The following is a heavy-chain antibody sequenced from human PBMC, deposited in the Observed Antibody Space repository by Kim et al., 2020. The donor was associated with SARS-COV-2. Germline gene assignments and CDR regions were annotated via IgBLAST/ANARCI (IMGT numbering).Heavy chain of an antibody. D-gene: IGHD2-2*01. CDR2: IYHSGST. CDR3: ARHEFTGHIVVVQGAYNWFDP. J-gene: IGHJ5*02. V-gene: IGHV4-4*02. CDR1: GGSISSSNW. Sequence: SETLSLTCAVSGGSISSSNWWSWVRQPPGKGLEWIGEIYHSGSTNYNPSLKSRVTISVDKSKNKFSLKLSSVTAADTAVYYCARHEFTGHIVVVQGAYNWFDPWGQGTLVTVSS.